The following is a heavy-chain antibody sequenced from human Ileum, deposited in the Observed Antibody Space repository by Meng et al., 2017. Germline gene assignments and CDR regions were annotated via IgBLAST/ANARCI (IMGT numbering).Heavy chain of an antibody. Sequence: LSLTCAASGFTFSSYEMNWVRQAPGKGLEWVSYISSSGSTIYYADSMKDRFTISRDNTKNSLYLQMNSLRAEDTAVYYCATGGWFGELGYWGQGTLVTVSS. CDR2: ISSSGSTI. D-gene: IGHD3-10*01. V-gene: IGHV3-48*03. CDR3: ATGGWFGELGY. CDR1: GFTFSSYE. J-gene: IGHJ4*02.